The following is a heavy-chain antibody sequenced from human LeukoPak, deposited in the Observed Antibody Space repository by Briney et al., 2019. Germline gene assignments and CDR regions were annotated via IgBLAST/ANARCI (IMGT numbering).Heavy chain of an antibody. CDR1: GYHFTSYW. D-gene: IGHD6-13*01. CDR2: FYPADSDT. Sequence: GESLKISCKGSGYHFTSYWIAWVRQMPGKGLEWMGIFYPADSDTKYSPSFQGQVTVSADKSISTAYLQWSSLKASDSGMYYCARRGSSWYVDWGRGTRVSVFS. V-gene: IGHV5-51*01. CDR3: ARRGSSWYVD. J-gene: IGHJ4*02.